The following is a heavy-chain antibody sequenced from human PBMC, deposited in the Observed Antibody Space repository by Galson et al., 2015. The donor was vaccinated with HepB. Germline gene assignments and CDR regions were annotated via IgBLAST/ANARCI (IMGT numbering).Heavy chain of an antibody. D-gene: IGHD3-3*01. CDR3: ARGSPDYDFWSGYYKPHYYFDY. CDR2: IYYSGST. CDR1: GGSISSGGYY. J-gene: IGHJ4*02. V-gene: IGHV4-31*03. Sequence: TLSLTCTVSGGSISSGGYYWSWIRQHPGKGLEWIGYIYYSGSTYYNPSLKSRVTISVDTSKNQFSLKLGSVTAADTAVYYCARGSPDYDFWSGYYKPHYYFDYWGQGTLVTVSS.